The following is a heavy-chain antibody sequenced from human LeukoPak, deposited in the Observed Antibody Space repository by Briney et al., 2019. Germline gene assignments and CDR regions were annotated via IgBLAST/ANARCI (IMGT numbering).Heavy chain of an antibody. V-gene: IGHV4-59*01. CDR3: ARATLASGWYVDY. CDR1: GGSISSYY. J-gene: IGHJ4*02. Sequence: PSETLSLTCTVSGGSISSYYWSWIRQPPGKGLEWIGYIYCSGSTNYNPSLKSRVTISVDTSKNQFSLKLSSVTAADTAVYYCARATLASGWYVDYWGQGTLVTVSS. CDR2: IYCSGST. D-gene: IGHD6-19*01.